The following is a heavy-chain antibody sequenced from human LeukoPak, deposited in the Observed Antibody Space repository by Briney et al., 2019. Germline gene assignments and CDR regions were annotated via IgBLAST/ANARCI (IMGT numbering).Heavy chain of an antibody. CDR2: INHSGST. Sequence: KPSETLSLTCAVYGGSFSGYYWSWIRQPPGKGLEWIGEINHSGSTNYNPSLKSRVTISVDTSKNQFSLKLSSVTAADTAVYYCARGVIVVVPAAIGWFDPWGQGTLDTVSS. V-gene: IGHV4-34*01. J-gene: IGHJ5*02. CDR1: GGSFSGYY. CDR3: ARGVIVVVPAAIGWFDP. D-gene: IGHD2-2*02.